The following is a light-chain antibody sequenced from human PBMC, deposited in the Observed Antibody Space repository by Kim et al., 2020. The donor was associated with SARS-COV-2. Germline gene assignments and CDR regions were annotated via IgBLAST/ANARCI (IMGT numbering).Light chain of an antibody. Sequence: QSFTISCTRTSSDVGSYNLVSWYQQHPDKAPNLMIYEVSKRPSGVSNRFSGSKSGNTASLTISWLQAEDEADYYCCSYAGSSTSVVFGGGTQLTVL. J-gene: IGLJ2*01. CDR1: SSDVGSYNL. V-gene: IGLV2-23*02. CDR2: EVS. CDR3: CSYAGSSTSVV.